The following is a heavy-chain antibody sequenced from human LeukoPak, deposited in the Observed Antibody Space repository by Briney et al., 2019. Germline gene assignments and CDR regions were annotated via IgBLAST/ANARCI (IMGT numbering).Heavy chain of an antibody. V-gene: IGHV3-23*01. CDR3: AKDPRGYYYGMDV. J-gene: IGHJ6*04. CDR1: GFTFSNYA. D-gene: IGHD3-10*01. CDR2: ISGSGVST. Sequence: GGSLRLSCAASGFTFSNYAMSWVRQAPGKGLEWVSAISGSGVSTYCADSVKGRFTISRDNSKNTLYLQMNGLRAEDTAVYYCAKDPRGYYYGMDVWGKGTTVTVSS.